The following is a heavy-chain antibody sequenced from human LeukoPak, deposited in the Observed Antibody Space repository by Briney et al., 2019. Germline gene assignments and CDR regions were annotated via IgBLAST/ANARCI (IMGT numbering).Heavy chain of an antibody. D-gene: IGHD6-19*01. CDR3: AKSSGWYPGQYYFDY. Sequence: PGGSLRLSCAASGFAFSSYDMHWVRQVIGKGLEWVSGIGPAGDTYYGGSVKGRFTSSRENAKNFLYLQMNSLRAGDTAVYYCAKSSGWYPGQYYFDYWGQGTLVTVSS. V-gene: IGHV3-13*01. CDR1: GFAFSSYD. CDR2: IGPAGDT. J-gene: IGHJ4*02.